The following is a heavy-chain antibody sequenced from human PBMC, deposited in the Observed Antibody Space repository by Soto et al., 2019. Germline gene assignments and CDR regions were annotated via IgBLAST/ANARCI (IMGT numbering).Heavy chain of an antibody. V-gene: IGHV1-8*01. Sequence: ASVLVSCASSGSTFPSSDINWVRQDTGKLLEWMGWMNPNSGNTGYAQKFQGRVTMTRNTSISTAYMELSSLRSEDTAVYYCAVRGYSYGKPTNYYYYYGMDVWGQGTTVTVA. D-gene: IGHD5-18*01. J-gene: IGHJ6*02. CDR1: GSTFPSSD. CDR2: MNPNSGNT. CDR3: AVRGYSYGKPTNYYYYYGMDV.